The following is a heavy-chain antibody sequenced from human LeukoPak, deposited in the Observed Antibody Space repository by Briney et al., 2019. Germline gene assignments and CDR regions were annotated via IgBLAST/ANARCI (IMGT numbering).Heavy chain of an antibody. V-gene: IGHV4-39*07. CDR3: AREDRYWVSASRYTCDY. CDR2: IYFRGSI. CDR1: GVCIGSANYL. J-gene: IGHJ4*02. Sequence: SETLSLTFLFYGVCIGSANYLWAWIRRTPGKGLEWIGSIYFRGSISSSPSLKSRVTMSIDASKNQFSLKLTSVTAADTAVYYCAREDRYWVSASRYTCDYWVQGTLVAV. D-gene: IGHD2-2*02.